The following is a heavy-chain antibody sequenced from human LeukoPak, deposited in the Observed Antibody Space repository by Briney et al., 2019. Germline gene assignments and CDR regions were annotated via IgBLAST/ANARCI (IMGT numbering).Heavy chain of an antibody. CDR1: GGSVSSYY. D-gene: IGHD3-10*01. V-gene: IGHV4-4*09. Sequence: SETLSLTCTVSGGSVSSYYWSWIRQPPGKGLEWIGYIYTNGNTNSNPSLKSRVTISGDTSKNQFSLKLRSVTAADTAVYYCARHLPSDGSGSYLNWLDPWGQGILVTVSS. J-gene: IGHJ5*02. CDR3: ARHLPSDGSGSYLNWLDP. CDR2: IYTNGNT.